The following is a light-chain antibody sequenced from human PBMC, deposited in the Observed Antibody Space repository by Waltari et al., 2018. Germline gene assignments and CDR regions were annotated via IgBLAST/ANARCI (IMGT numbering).Light chain of an antibody. CDR1: SGHSSNI. Sequence: QLVLTQSPSASAPLGASVKLTCTLSSGHSSNIIAWHQQQPEKGPRYLMKVNSDGSHSKGDEIPDRFSGSSSGAERYLTISSLQSEDEADYYCQTGGHGTWVFGGGTKLTVL. J-gene: IGLJ3*02. CDR2: VNSDGSH. V-gene: IGLV4-69*01. CDR3: QTGGHGTWV.